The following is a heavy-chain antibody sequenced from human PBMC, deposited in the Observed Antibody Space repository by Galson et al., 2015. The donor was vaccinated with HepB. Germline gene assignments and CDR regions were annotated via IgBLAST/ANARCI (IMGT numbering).Heavy chain of an antibody. CDR3: ARGDSHRAVAGRRSDY. J-gene: IGHJ4*02. CDR1: GYTFTSYA. Sequence: SVKVSCKASGYTFTSYAMHWVRQAPGQRLEWMGWINAGNGNTKYSQKFQGRVTITRDTSASTAYMELSSLRSEDTAVYYCARGDSHRAVAGRRSDYWGQGTLVTVSS. V-gene: IGHV1-3*01. CDR2: INAGNGNT. D-gene: IGHD6-19*01.